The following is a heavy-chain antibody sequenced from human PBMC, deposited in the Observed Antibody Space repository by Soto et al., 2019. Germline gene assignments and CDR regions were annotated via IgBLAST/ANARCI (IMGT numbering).Heavy chain of an antibody. Sequence: ASVKVSCKASGYTFTSYDINWVRQATGQGLEWMGWMNPNSGNTGYAQKFQGRVTMTRNTSISTAYMELSSLRSEDTAVYYCARVSSSITIFGVVTTRAPDYWGQGXLVTVYS. D-gene: IGHD3-3*01. CDR2: MNPNSGNT. CDR3: ARVSSSITIFGVVTTRAPDY. CDR1: GYTFTSYD. J-gene: IGHJ4*02. V-gene: IGHV1-8*01.